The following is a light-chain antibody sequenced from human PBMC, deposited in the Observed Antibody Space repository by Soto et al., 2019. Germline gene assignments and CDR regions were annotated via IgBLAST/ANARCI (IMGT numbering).Light chain of an antibody. CDR3: QEYNTWPWT. Sequence: ETVMTQSPATLSASPGERATLSCRASQSVNSNLAWYQQKLGQAPRVLIYGASTRASGIPARFSGSGSGTEFILTISSLQSEDFAVYYCQEYNTWPWTFGQGTKV. V-gene: IGKV3-15*01. J-gene: IGKJ1*01. CDR1: QSVNSN. CDR2: GAS.